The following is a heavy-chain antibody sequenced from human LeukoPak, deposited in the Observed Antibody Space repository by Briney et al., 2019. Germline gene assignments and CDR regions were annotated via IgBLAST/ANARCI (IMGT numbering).Heavy chain of an antibody. CDR3: AGSQLGTAAGFDY. V-gene: IGHV3-30-3*01. CDR2: ISYDGSNK. D-gene: IGHD6-13*01. CDR1: GFTFSSYA. J-gene: IGHJ4*02. Sequence: GGTLRLSCAASGFTFSSYAMHWVRQAPGKGLEWVAVISYDGSNKYYADSVKGRFTISRDNSKNTLYLQMNSLRAEDTAVYYCAGSQLGTAAGFDYWGQGTLVTVSS.